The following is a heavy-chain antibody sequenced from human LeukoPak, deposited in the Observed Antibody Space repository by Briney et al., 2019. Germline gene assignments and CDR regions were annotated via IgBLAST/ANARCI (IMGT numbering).Heavy chain of an antibody. CDR3: ARDCSSTSCYRAIDY. J-gene: IGHJ4*02. D-gene: IGHD2-2*02. Sequence: ASVKVSFKASGYTFTSYGISWVRQAPGQGLEWMGWISAYNGNTNYAQKLQGRVTMTTDTSTSTAYMELRSLRSDDTAVYYCARDCSSTSCYRAIDYWGQGTLVTVSS. V-gene: IGHV1-18*01. CDR2: ISAYNGNT. CDR1: GYTFTSYG.